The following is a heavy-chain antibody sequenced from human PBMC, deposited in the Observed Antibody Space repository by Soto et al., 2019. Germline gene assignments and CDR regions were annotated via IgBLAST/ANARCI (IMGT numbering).Heavy chain of an antibody. CDR2: IWYDGSNK. D-gene: IGHD6-19*01. J-gene: IGHJ4*02. CDR1: GFTFSSYV. Sequence: GGSLRRSWAASGFTFSSYVMHWVRQAPGKGLEWVAVIWYDGSNKYYAESVKGRFTISRDNSKNTLYLQMNSLRAEDTAVYYCARDSHVGSGWQLTADYWGQGTLVTVSS. V-gene: IGHV3-33*01. CDR3: ARDSHVGSGWQLTADY.